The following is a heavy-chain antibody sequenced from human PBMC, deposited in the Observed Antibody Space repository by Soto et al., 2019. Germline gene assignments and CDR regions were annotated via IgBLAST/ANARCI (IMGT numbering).Heavy chain of an antibody. D-gene: IGHD3-10*01. J-gene: IGHJ4*02. CDR1: GFTFSSYA. V-gene: IGHV3-23*01. Sequence: GGSLRLSCAASGFTFSSYAMSWVRQAPGKGLERVSAISGSGGSTYYADSVKGRFTISRDNSKNTLYLQMNSLRAEDTAVYYCAKGSRGSGSYYKFPYYFDYWGQGTLVTVSS. CDR3: AKGSRGSGSYYKFPYYFDY. CDR2: ISGSGGST.